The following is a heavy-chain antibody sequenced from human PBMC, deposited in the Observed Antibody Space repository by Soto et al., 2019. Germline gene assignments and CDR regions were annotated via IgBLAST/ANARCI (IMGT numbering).Heavy chain of an antibody. D-gene: IGHD3-16*01. CDR2: IEPSDSYI. V-gene: IGHV5-10-1*01. J-gene: IGHJ4*02. CDR3: ARLRSLPSTITFGNDFDY. CDR1: GYNFNKNC. Sequence: PVESLMTSCTASGYNFNKNCIVWVPQTPGKGVEWMGRIEPSDSYIDYSPSFKGHVTISSDKSIKTVYLQWSRLKASDTAMDYCARLRSLPSTITFGNDFDYWGQGALVTVSS.